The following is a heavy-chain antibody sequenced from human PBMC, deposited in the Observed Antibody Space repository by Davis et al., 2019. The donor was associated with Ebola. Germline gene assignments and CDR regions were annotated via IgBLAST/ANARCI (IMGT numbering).Heavy chain of an antibody. D-gene: IGHD5-12*01. CDR3: AGVYIVATIIDY. V-gene: IGHV4-61*01. CDR1: GGPVSSGSYY. Sequence: SETLSLTCTVSGGPVSSGSYYWSWIRQPPGKGLEWIGYIYYSGSTNYNPSLKSRVTISVDTSKNQFSLKLSSVTAADTAVYYCAGVYIVATIIDYWGQGTLVTVSS. CDR2: IYYSGST. J-gene: IGHJ4*02.